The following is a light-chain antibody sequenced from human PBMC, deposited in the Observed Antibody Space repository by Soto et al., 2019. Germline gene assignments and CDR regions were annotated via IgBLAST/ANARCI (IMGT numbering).Light chain of an antibody. CDR3: SSSTSSSTLQYV. CDR1: SSDVGGYNY. CDR2: DVS. J-gene: IGLJ1*01. Sequence: QSALTQPASVSGSPGQSITISCTGTSSDVGGYNYVSWYQQHPGKAPKLMIYDVSNRPSGVSNRFSGAKSGNTASLTISGLRAEYEADYYCSSSTSSSTLQYVFGTGTKLTVL. V-gene: IGLV2-14*01.